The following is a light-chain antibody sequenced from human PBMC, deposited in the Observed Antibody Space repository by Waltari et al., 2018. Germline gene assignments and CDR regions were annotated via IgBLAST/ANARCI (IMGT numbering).Light chain of an antibody. J-gene: IGKJ1*01. V-gene: IGKV1-17*01. CDR1: QDVSSF. CDR2: SAT. CDR3: LQHDSFPRT. Sequence: DIQMTQSPSSLSASVGDTVTITCRASQDVSSFLNWFQQKPGKPPKLLIHSATTLQSWVPSRFGGRGSGTEFTLTISSLQPEDFATYYCLQHDSFPRTFGQGTKVEIK.